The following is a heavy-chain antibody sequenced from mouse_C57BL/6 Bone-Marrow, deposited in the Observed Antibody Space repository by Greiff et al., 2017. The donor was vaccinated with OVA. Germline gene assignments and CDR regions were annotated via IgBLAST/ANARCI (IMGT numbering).Heavy chain of an antibody. CDR1: GYTFTSYD. J-gene: IGHJ3*01. D-gene: IGHD2-3*01. Sequence: QVQLKESGPELVKPGASVKLSCKASGYTFTSYDINWVNQRPGQGLEWIGWIYPRDGSTKYNEKFKGKATLTVDTSSRPSYMELHSLTSEDSAVYFCARLYDGYYGAWFAYWGQGTLVTVSA. CDR3: ARLYDGYYGAWFAY. V-gene: IGHV1-85*01. CDR2: IYPRDGST.